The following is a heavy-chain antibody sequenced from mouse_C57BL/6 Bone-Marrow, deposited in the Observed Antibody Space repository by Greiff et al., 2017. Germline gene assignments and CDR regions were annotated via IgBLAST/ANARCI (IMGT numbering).Heavy chain of an antibody. D-gene: IGHD1-1*01. J-gene: IGHJ2*01. CDR2: IDPENGDT. CDR1: GFNIKDDY. Sequence: VQLQQSGAELVRPGASVKLSCTASGFNIKDDYMHWVKQRPEQGLEWIGWIDPENGDTEYASKFQGKATITADTSSNTAYLQLSSLTSEDTAVDYCTTGLYDGSSYVGYWGQGTTLTVSS. V-gene: IGHV14-4*01. CDR3: TTGLYDGSSYVGY.